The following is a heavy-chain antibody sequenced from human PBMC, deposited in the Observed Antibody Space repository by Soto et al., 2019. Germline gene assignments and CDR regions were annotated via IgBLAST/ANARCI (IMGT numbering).Heavy chain of an antibody. J-gene: IGHJ6*03. CDR1: GFTFDDYA. V-gene: IGHV3-9*01. D-gene: IGHD6-6*01. Sequence: EVQLVESGGGLVQPGRSLRLSCAASGFTFDDYAMHWVRQAPGKGLEWVSGISWNSGSIGYADSVKGRFTISRDNAKNSLYLQMNSLRAEDTALYYCAKPKSSYYYYYMDVWGKGTTVTVSS. CDR3: AKPKSSYYYYYMDV. CDR2: ISWNSGSI.